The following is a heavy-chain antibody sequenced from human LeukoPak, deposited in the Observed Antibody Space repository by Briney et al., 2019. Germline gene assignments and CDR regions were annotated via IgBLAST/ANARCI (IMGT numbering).Heavy chain of an antibody. J-gene: IGHJ4*02. D-gene: IGHD6-13*01. CDR2: IYSGGST. Sequence: QPGGSLRLSCAASGFTVSSNYMSWVRQAPGKGLEWVSVIYSGGSTYYADSVKGRFTISRDTSKNTLYLQMNSLRAEDTAVYYCARDQGSSSWYYFDYWGQGTLVTVSS. CDR1: GFTVSSNY. V-gene: IGHV3-66*01. CDR3: ARDQGSSSWYYFDY.